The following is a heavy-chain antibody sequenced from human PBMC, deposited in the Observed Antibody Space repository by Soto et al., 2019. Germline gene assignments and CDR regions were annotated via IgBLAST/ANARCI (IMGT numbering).Heavy chain of an antibody. CDR3: TTGRYTFGLDS. V-gene: IGHV3-15*01. CDR2: VKSIADAGTT. Sequence: GGSLRLSCAASGITFSDAWMTWVRQVPGKGLEWVGRVKSIADAGTTTYAAPVKGRFSISRDDSNRTLFLQMNSLKIEDTAVYYCTTGRYTFGLDSWGQGILVTVSS. D-gene: IGHD3-16*01. CDR1: GITFSDAW. J-gene: IGHJ4*02.